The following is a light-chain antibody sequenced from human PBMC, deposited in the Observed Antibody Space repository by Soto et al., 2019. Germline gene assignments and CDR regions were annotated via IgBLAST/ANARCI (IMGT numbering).Light chain of an antibody. V-gene: IGKV2-30*01. CDR1: QSLIYRDGNTY. CDR3: MHGTHWPELT. Sequence: DVVLTQSPLSLSVTLGQPASLSCRSSQSLIYRDGNTYLNWFHQRPGQSPRRLIYRVSNRDSGVPDRFNGSGSGTDFTLTISRVEAEDVGVYYCMHGTHWPELTFGGGTKVEIK. CDR2: RVS. J-gene: IGKJ4*01.